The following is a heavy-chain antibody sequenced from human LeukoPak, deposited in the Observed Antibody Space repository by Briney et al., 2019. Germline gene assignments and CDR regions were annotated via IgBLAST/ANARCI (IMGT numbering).Heavy chain of an antibody. Sequence: GGSLRLSCAAPGFTFSSYWMSWVRQAPGKGLEWVANIKRDGSEKYYADSVKGRFTISRDNSKNTLYLQMNSLRAEDTAVYYCAKGYDRDYYYGMDVWGQGTTVTVSS. V-gene: IGHV3-7*03. CDR3: AKGYDRDYYYGMDV. CDR2: IKRDGSEK. CDR1: GFTFSSYW. D-gene: IGHD3-22*01. J-gene: IGHJ6*02.